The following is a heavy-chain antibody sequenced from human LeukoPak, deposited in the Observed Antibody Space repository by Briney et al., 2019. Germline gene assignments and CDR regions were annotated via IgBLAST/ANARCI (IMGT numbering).Heavy chain of an antibody. CDR1: GDSVSSNSAT. CDR3: ARSDRDLWYFDL. V-gene: IGHV6-1*01. CDR2: TYYRSRWYN. J-gene: IGHJ2*01. Sequence: SQTLSLTCAISGDSVSSNSATWNWIRQSPSRGLEWLGRTYYRSRWYNDYAMSVKSRITINSDTSKNQFSLRLSSVTAADTAVYYCARSDRDLWYFDLWGRGTLVTVSS.